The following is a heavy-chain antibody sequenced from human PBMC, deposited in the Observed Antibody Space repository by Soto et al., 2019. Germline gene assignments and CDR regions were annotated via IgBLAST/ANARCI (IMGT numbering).Heavy chain of an antibody. CDR3: ARGLRHYGDYYYYYMDV. Sequence: ASVKVSCKASGYTFTSYDINWVRQATGQRLEWMGWMNPNSGNTGYAQKFQGRVTMTRNTSISTAYMELSSLRSEDTAVYYCARGLRHYGDYYYYYMDVWGKGTTVTVSS. CDR2: MNPNSGNT. V-gene: IGHV1-8*01. CDR1: GYTFTSYD. D-gene: IGHD4-17*01. J-gene: IGHJ6*03.